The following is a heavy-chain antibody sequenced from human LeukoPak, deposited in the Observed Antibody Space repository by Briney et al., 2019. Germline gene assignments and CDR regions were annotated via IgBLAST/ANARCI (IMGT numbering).Heavy chain of an antibody. Sequence: PGGSLRLSCAASGFTFSSYAMSWVRQAPGKGLEWVSAISGSGGSTYYADSVKGRFTISRDNPKNTLYLQMNSLRAEDTAVYYCAKAGLYDFWSSTRNPSDYWGQGTLVTVSS. D-gene: IGHD3-3*01. J-gene: IGHJ4*02. CDR1: GFTFSSYA. CDR2: ISGSGGST. CDR3: AKAGLYDFWSSTRNPSDY. V-gene: IGHV3-23*01.